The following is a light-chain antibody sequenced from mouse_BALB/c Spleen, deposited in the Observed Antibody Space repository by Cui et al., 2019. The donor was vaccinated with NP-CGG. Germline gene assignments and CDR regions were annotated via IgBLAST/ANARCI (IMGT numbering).Light chain of an antibody. CDR3: ALWYSNHWV. CDR1: TGTVTTSNY. J-gene: IGLJ1*01. V-gene: IGLV1*01. Sequence: QAVVTQESALTTSPGETVTLTCRSSTGTVTTSNYANWVQEKPDHLFTVLIGGTSNRAPGVPARFSGSLIGDKAALTITGAQTEDEAIYFCALWYSNHWVFGGGTKLTVL. CDR2: GTS.